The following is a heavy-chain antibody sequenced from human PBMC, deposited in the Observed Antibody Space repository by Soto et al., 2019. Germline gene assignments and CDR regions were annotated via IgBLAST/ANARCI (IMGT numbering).Heavy chain of an antibody. Sequence: QVQLLQSGAEVKKPGASVKVSCKASGYTFTSYGISWERQAPGQGLEGMGWIRAYNGNTNYAQKLQGRVTMATDTSTSTAYMELRSLISDDTAVYYCARDNGYESDYWGQGTVVTVSS. J-gene: IGHJ4*02. D-gene: IGHD5-12*01. CDR3: ARDNGYESDY. CDR1: GYTFTSYG. V-gene: IGHV1-18*01. CDR2: IRAYNGNT.